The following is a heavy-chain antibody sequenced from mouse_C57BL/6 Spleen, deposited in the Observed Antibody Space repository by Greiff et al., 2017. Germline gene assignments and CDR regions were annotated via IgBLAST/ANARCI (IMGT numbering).Heavy chain of an antibody. D-gene: IGHD1-1*01. Sequence: QVQLQQSGPELVKPGASVKISCKASGYAFSSSWMNWVKQRPGKGLEWIGRIYPGDGDTNYNGKFKGKATLTADKYSSTAYMQLGSLTSEDSAVYVCARDYGSSPLGLGVWGTGTTVTVSS. CDR1: GYAFSSSW. CDR3: ARDYGSSPLGLGV. CDR2: IYPGDGDT. J-gene: IGHJ1*03. V-gene: IGHV1-82*01.